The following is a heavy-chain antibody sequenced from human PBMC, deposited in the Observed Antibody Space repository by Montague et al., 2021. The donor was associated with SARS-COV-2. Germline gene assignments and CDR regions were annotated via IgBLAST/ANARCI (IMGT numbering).Heavy chain of an antibody. J-gene: IGHJ5*02. CDR3: ASSGWYPGWFDP. D-gene: IGHD6-19*01. CDR1: GGSVSSGSYY. Sequence: SETLSLTCTVSGGSVSSGSYYWSWIRQPPGKGPEWIGYIYYSGSTNYNPSLKSRVTISVDTSKNQFSLKLSSVTAADTAVYYCASSGWYPGWFDPWGQGTLVTASS. V-gene: IGHV4-61*01. CDR2: IYYSGST.